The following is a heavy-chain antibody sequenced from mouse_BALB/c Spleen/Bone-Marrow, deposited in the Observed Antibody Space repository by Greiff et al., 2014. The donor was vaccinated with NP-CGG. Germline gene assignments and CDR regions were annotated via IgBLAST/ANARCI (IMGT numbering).Heavy chain of an antibody. J-gene: IGHJ3*01. Sequence: VQLQQPGAELVKPGASVKLSCTASGFNIKDTYMYWVKQRPEQGLEWIGRIDPANGNTKHDPKFQDKATITADTSSNTAYLQLSSLTSEDTAVYYCARYYYGSSLFAYWGQGTLVTVSA. CDR2: IDPANGNT. CDR3: ARYYYGSSLFAY. CDR1: GFNIKDTY. V-gene: IGHV14-3*02. D-gene: IGHD1-1*01.